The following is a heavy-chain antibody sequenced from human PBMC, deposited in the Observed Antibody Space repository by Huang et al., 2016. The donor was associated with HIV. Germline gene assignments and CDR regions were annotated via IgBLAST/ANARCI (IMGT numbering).Heavy chain of an antibody. V-gene: IGHV1-46*01. CDR2: INPSGAST. CDR1: GYTFTTYH. D-gene: IGHD3-10*01. Sequence: QVQLVQSGAEVKKPGASVKISCKASGYTFTTYHMHWVRQAPGQGLEWRGMINPSGASTRYAQTFQGRVTMTSDTSTSTVYMGLSSLTPEDTAVYYCARALLLFGLGSPLDFWGQGSLVTVSS. CDR3: ARALLLFGLGSPLDF. J-gene: IGHJ4*02.